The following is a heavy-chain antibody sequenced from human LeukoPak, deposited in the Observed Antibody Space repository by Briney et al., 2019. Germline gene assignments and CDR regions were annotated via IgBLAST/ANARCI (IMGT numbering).Heavy chain of an antibody. CDR1: GGSISSGDYY. D-gene: IGHD7-27*01. V-gene: IGHV4-30-4*01. J-gene: IGHJ3*02. Sequence: SQALSLTCTVSGGSISSGDYYWSWIRQPPGKGLEWIGYIYYSGSTYYNPSLKSRVTISVDTSKNQFSLKLSSVTAADTAVYYCARDLSGEYAFDIWGQGTMVTVSS. CDR3: ARDLSGEYAFDI. CDR2: IYYSGST.